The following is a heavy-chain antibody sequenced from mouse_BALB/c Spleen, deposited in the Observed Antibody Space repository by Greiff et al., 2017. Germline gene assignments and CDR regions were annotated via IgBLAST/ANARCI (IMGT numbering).Heavy chain of an antibody. D-gene: IGHD4-1*01. Sequence: QVHVKQSGAELARPGASVKMSCKASGYTFTSYTMHWVKQRPGQGLEWIGYINPSSGYTNYNQKFKDKATLTADKSSSTAYMQLSSLTSEDSAVYYCAGDWDWYFDVWGEGTTVTVSA. CDR3: AGDWDWYFDV. J-gene: IGHJ1*01. V-gene: IGHV1-4*01. CDR2: INPSSGYT. CDR1: GYTFTSYT.